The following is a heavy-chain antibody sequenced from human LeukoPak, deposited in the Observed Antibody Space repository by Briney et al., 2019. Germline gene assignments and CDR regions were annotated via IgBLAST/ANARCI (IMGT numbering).Heavy chain of an antibody. Sequence: GGSLRLSCAASGFTFSSYAMSGVREAPGKGGEGVSAISGSGGSTYYADSVKGRFTISRDNSKTTLYLQMNSLRVEDTAVYYCAILQTWDYWGQGTLVTVSS. CDR1: GFTFSSYA. V-gene: IGHV3-23*01. D-gene: IGHD1-1*01. J-gene: IGHJ4*02. CDR2: ISGSGGST. CDR3: AILQTWDY.